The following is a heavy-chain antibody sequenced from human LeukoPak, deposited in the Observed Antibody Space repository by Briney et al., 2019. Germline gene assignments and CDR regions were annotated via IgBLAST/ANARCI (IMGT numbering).Heavy chain of an antibody. D-gene: IGHD5-24*01. CDR3: ARGSLIRRWLQSYYFDY. Sequence: SETLSLTCTVSGNSFGDYYWSWIRQPPGKGLEWIGEINHSGSTNYNPSLKSRVTISVDTSKNQFSLKLSSVTAADTAVYYCARGSLIRRWLQSYYFDYWGQGTLVTVSS. J-gene: IGHJ4*02. CDR2: INHSGST. V-gene: IGHV4-34*01. CDR1: GNSFGDYY.